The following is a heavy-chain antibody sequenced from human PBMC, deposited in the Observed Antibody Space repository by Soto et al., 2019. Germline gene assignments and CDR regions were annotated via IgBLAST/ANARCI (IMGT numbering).Heavy chain of an antibody. J-gene: IGHJ6*02. CDR1: GFTFSSYG. CDR2: ISYDGSNK. V-gene: IGHV3-30*03. Sequence: QVQLVESGGGVVQPGRSLRLSCAASGFTFSSYGMHWVRQAPGKGLEWVAVISYDGSNKNYADSVKGRFTISRDNSKNTQYLQMNSLRAEDTDVYYCAIEVWSGPMDVWGQGTTVTVSS. D-gene: IGHD3-3*01. CDR3: AIEVWSGPMDV.